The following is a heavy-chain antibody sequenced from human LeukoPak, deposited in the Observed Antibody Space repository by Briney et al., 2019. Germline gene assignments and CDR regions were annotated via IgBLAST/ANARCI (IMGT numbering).Heavy chain of an antibody. CDR1: GSTFSDYY. V-gene: IGHV3-11*05. D-gene: IGHD3-10*01. CDR2: ISSSSTYT. CDR3: ARDRTRSTSYYGMDV. Sequence: GGSLRLSCAASGSTFSDYYMSWIRQAPGKGLEWVSYISSSSTYTNYADSVKGRFTISRDNAKNSLYLQMNSLRAEDTAVYYCARDRTRSTSYYGMDVWGQGTTVTVSS. J-gene: IGHJ6*02.